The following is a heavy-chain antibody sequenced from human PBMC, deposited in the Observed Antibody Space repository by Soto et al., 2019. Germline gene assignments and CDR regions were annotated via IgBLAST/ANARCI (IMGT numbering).Heavy chain of an antibody. CDR3: ASGGNRFDP. Sequence: SEPLSLTCNVSGGSISNYYWTWVRQSPEKGLEWIGYMYYNGNINYNPSLKSRVTISIDTSKNQFSLTLKSVTAADTAVYYCASGGNRFDPWGQGVLVTVSS. D-gene: IGHD3-16*01. V-gene: IGHV4-59*01. CDR1: GGSISNYY. CDR2: MYYNGNI. J-gene: IGHJ5*02.